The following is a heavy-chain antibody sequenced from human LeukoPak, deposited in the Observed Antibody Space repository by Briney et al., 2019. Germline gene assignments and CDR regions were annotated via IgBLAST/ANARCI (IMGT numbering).Heavy chain of an antibody. V-gene: IGHV1-69*13. CDR2: IIPIFGTA. CDR3: ACMERSSCPAPQGY. Sequence: ASVKVSCKASGGTFSSYAISWVRQAPGQGLEWMGGIIPIFGTANYAQKFQGRVTITADESTSTAYMELSSLRSEDTAVYYCACMERSSCPAPQGYWGEGTLVTVSS. J-gene: IGHJ4*02. D-gene: IGHD2-2*01. CDR1: GGTFSSYA.